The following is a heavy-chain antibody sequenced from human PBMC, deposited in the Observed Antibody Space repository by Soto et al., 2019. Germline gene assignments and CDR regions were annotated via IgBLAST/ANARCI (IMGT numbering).Heavy chain of an antibody. J-gene: IGHJ5*02. D-gene: IGHD2-2*01. CDR3: ARDHMGVVVPAAMSFDP. CDR1: GYTFTSYY. Sequence: ASVKVSCKASGYTFTSYYMHWVRQAPGQGLEWMGIINPSGGSTSYAQKFQGRVTMTRDTSTSTVYMELSSLRSEDTAVYYCARDHMGVVVPAAMSFDPWGQGTLVTV. V-gene: IGHV1-46*03. CDR2: INPSGGST.